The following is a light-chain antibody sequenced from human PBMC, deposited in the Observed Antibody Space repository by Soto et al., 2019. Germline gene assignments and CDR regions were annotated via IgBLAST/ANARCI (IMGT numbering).Light chain of an antibody. Sequence: DIQMTQSPSTLSASVRDIVTITGRASQSISSWLAWYQQKPGKAPKLLIYDASSLESGVPSRFSGSGSGTEFTLTISSLQPDDFASYYCQQYNSYPYSFGEGTKLEIK. CDR3: QQYNSYPYS. CDR1: QSISSW. V-gene: IGKV1-5*01. J-gene: IGKJ2*01. CDR2: DAS.